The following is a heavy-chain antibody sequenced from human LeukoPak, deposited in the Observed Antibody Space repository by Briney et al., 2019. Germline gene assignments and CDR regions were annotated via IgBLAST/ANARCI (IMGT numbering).Heavy chain of an antibody. CDR2: ISSSSSTI. CDR3: ARPSRSGSYEYFDY. Sequence: GGSLRLSCAASGFTFSSYSMNWVRQAPGKGLERVSYISSSSSTIYYADSVKGRFTISRDNAKNSLYLQMNSLRDEDTAVYYCARPSRSGSYEYFDYWGQGTLVTVSS. CDR1: GFTFSSYS. V-gene: IGHV3-48*02. D-gene: IGHD1-26*01. J-gene: IGHJ4*02.